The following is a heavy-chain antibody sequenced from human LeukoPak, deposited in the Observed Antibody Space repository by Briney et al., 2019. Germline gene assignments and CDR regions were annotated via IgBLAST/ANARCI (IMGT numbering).Heavy chain of an antibody. V-gene: IGHV7-4-1*02. Sequence: ASVKVSCKASGYTFTSYAMNWVRQAPGQGLEWMGWINTNTRNPTYAQGFTGRFVFSLDTSVSTAYLQISSLKAEDTAVYYCATRSMNGPVWYAFDIWGQGTMVTVSS. CDR1: GYTFTSYA. CDR2: INTNTRNP. D-gene: IGHD3-10*01. CDR3: ATRSMNGPVWYAFDI. J-gene: IGHJ3*02.